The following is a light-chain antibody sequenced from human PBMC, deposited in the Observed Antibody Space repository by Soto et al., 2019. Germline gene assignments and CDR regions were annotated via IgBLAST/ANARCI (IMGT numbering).Light chain of an antibody. V-gene: IGLV2-18*02. CDR2: EVN. CDR3: CSHTTNYTYV. CDR1: SSDVGSYNR. Sequence: QSVLTQPPSVSGSPGQSVTISCTGTSSDVGSYNRLSWYQQPPGTAPKLIMYEVNTRPSGVPDRFSGSKSGSTASLTISGLQAEDEADYYCCSHTTNYTYVFGTGNKVHVL. J-gene: IGLJ1*01.